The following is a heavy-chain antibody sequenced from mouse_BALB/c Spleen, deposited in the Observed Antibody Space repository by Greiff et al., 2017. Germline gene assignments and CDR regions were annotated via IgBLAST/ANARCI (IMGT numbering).Heavy chain of an antibody. Sequence: QVQLQQSGPQLVRPGASVKISCKASGYSFTSYWMHWVKQRPGQGLEWIGMIDPSDSETRLNQKFKDKATLTVDKSSSTAYMQLSSPTSEDSAVYYWSKGGGNRYDEYIDVWGAGTTVTVAS. J-gene: IGHJ1*01. CDR1: GYSFTSYW. V-gene: IGHV1S127*01. CDR3: SKGGGNRYDEYIDV. CDR2: IDPSDSET. D-gene: IGHD2-14*01.